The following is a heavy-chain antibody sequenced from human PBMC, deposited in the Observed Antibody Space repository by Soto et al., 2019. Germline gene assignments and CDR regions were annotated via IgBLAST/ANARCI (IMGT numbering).Heavy chain of an antibody. Sequence: SGPTLVKPTQTLTLTCTFSGFSLSTSGVGVGWIRQPPGKALEWLALIYWNDDKRYSPSLKSRLTITKDTSKNQVVLTMTNMDPVDTATYYCAHSLYGDYEAYNWFDPWGQGTLVTVSS. J-gene: IGHJ5*02. CDR3: AHSLYGDYEAYNWFDP. D-gene: IGHD4-17*01. CDR1: GFSLSTSGVG. CDR2: IYWNDDK. V-gene: IGHV2-5*01.